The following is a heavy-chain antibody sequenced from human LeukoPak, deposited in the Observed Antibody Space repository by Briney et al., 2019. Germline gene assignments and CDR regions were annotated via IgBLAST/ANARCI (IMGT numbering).Heavy chain of an antibody. CDR2: IYTSGST. Sequence: PSETLSLTCTVSGGSLSSGSYYWSWIRQPAGKGLEWIGRIYTSGSTNYNPSLKSRVTISVDTSKNQFSLKLSSVTAADTAVYYCARESIAARRALDYWGQGTLVTVSS. V-gene: IGHV4-61*02. D-gene: IGHD6-6*01. J-gene: IGHJ4*02. CDR1: GGSLSSGSYY. CDR3: ARESIAARRALDY.